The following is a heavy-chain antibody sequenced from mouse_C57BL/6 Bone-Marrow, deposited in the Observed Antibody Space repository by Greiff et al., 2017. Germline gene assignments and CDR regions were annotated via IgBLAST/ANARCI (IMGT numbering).Heavy chain of an antibody. D-gene: IGHD1-1*02. CDR3: SRNGHRLWNLAWFAC. V-gene: IGHV5-17*01. Sequence: EVQGVESGGGLVKPGGSLKLSCAASGFTFSDYGMHWVRQAPEKGLEWVAYISSGSSTIYYADTVKGRFTISRDKAKNTLFLQRTSLRSEDTAMYYWSRNGHRLWNLAWFACGGQGTRVTVSA. J-gene: IGHJ3*01. CDR1: GFTFSDYG. CDR2: ISSGSSTI.